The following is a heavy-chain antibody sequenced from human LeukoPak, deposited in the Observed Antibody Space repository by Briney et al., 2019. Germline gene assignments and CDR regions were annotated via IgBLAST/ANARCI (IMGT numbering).Heavy chain of an antibody. CDR2: INRSGST. CDR1: GGSFSGYY. V-gene: IGHV4-34*01. J-gene: IGHJ6*02. D-gene: IGHD6-19*01. CDR3: ARGLYSSGWTSNYYYYGMDV. Sequence: QPSETLSLTCAVYGGSFSGYYWSWIRQPPGKGLEWIGEINRSGSTNYNPSLKSRVTISVDTSKNQFSLKLSSVTAADTAVYYCARGLYSSGWTSNYYYYGMDVWGQGTTVTVSS.